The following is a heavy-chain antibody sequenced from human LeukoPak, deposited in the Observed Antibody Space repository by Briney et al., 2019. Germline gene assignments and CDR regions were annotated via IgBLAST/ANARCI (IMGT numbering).Heavy chain of an antibody. CDR1: GGSISSGSYY. CDR2: IYYSGST. Sequence: PSETLSLTCTVSGGSISSGSYYWNWIRQPAGKGLEWIGSIYYSGSTYYNPSLKRRVTISVDTSKNHFSLKVGSVAAAAAAVYYCGGNRGGGSYRYPYFQHWGQGTLVTVSS. CDR3: GGNRGGGSYRYPYFQH. J-gene: IGHJ1*01. D-gene: IGHD3-16*02. V-gene: IGHV4-39*02.